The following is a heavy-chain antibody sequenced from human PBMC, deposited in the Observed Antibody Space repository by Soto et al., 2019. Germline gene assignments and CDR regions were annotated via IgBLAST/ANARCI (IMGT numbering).Heavy chain of an antibody. CDR1: GYSITEVS. Sequence: SLVKRSCKVSGYSITEVSGDWGRQAPGKGLEWMGGFDPEDGETIYAQKFQGRVTMTEDTSTDTAYMELSSLRSEDTAVYYCATAVKPPPLVVPASLDYWGQGTLVTVSS. D-gene: IGHD2-2*01. CDR3: ATAVKPPPLVVPASLDY. J-gene: IGHJ4*02. CDR2: FDPEDGET. V-gene: IGHV1-24*01.